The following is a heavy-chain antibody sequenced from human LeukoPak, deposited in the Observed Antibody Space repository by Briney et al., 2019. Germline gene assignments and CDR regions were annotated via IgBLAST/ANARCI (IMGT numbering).Heavy chain of an antibody. CDR2: ISSSSSYI. V-gene: IGHV3-21*01. D-gene: IGHD3-16*01. Sequence: GGSLRLSCAASGFTFSSYSMNWVRQAPGKGLEWVSSISSSSSYIYYADSVKGRFTISRDNAKNSLYLQMNSLRAEDTAVYYCARGSAGGEGYFDYWGQGTLVTVSS. CDR3: ARGSAGGEGYFDY. J-gene: IGHJ4*02. CDR1: GFTFSSYS.